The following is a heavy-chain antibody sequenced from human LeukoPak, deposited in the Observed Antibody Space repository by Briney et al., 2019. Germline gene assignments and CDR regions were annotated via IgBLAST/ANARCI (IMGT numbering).Heavy chain of an antibody. D-gene: IGHD3-3*01. V-gene: IGHV3-49*03. CDR2: IRSKAYGGTT. CDR3: TSSLGYDFWSGYFDY. CDR1: GFTFGDYA. Sequence: PGGSLRLSCTASGFTFGDYAMSWFRQAPGKGLEWVGFIRSKAYGGTTEYAASVKGRFTISRDDSKSIAYLQMNSLKTEDTAVYYCTSSLGYDFWSGYFDYWGQGTLVTVSS. J-gene: IGHJ4*02.